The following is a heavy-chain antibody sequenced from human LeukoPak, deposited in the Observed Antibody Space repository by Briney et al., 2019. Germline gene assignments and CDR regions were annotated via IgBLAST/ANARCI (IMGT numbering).Heavy chain of an antibody. CDR3: ARDRRAQRWAFDI. CDR2: IYYSGST. J-gene: IGHJ3*02. D-gene: IGHD2-15*01. CDR1: GGSISSSSYY. V-gene: IGHV4-39*07. Sequence: PSETLSLTCTVSGGSISSSSYYWGWIRQPPGKGLEWIGSIYYSGSTYYNPSLKSRVTISVDTSKNQFSLKLSSVTAADTAVYYCARDRRAQRWAFDIWGQGTMVTVSS.